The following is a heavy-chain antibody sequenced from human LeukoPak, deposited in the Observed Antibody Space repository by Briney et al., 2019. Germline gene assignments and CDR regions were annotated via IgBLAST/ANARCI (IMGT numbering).Heavy chain of an antibody. D-gene: IGHD4-17*01. V-gene: IGHV3-66*01. CDR2: IYSGGST. CDR1: GFTFSSYA. CDR3: AGTDYGDYSTGYYGMDV. Sequence: PGGSLRLSCAASGFTFSSYAMSWVRQAPGKGLEWVSVIYSGGSTYYADSVKGRFTISRDNSKNTLYLQMNSLRAEDTAVYYCAGTDYGDYSTGYYGMDVWGQGTTVTVSS. J-gene: IGHJ6*02.